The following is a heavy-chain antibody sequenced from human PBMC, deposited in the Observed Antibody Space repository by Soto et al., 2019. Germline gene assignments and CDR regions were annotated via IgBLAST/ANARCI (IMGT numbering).Heavy chain of an antibody. D-gene: IGHD2-15*01. V-gene: IGHV1-69*06. CDR2: IIPIFGTA. CDR1: GGNFNSYT. J-gene: IGHJ4*02. Sequence: QVQLVQSGTEVKKPGSSVKVSCKASGGNFNSYTINWVRQAPGQGLEFMGGIIPIFGTANYAPKFQGRVTCTADKATNTAYMELSSLRSADTAVYFCPRDAVAASGTKDWGQGTLVTVSS. CDR3: PRDAVAASGTKD.